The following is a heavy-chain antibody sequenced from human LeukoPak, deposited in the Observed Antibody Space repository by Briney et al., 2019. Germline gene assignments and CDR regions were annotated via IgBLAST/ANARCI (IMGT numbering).Heavy chain of an antibody. J-gene: IGHJ4*02. CDR1: GYTFTSYA. V-gene: IGHV7-4-1*02. CDR2: INTNTGNP. CDR3: ARRSSSWYVASLPELGY. D-gene: IGHD6-13*01. Sequence: ASVKVSCKASGYTFTSYAMNWVRQAPGQGLEWMGWINTNTGNPTYAHGFTGRFVFSLDTSVSTAYLQISSLKAEDTAVYYCARRSSSWYVASLPELGYWGQGTLVTVSS.